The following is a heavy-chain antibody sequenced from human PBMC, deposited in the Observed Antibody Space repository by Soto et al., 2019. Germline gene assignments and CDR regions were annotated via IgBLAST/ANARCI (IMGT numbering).Heavy chain of an antibody. D-gene: IGHD1-26*01. Sequence: PGGSLRLSCVASGFTFSNYAMTWVRQAPGKGLEWLSTTSDSGAVTFYADSVKGRFTVSRDSSKNTLFLQMISLRPKDTALYYCAKGEWELPTYFDFWGKGTLVTVSS. CDR1: GFTFSNYA. CDR3: AKGEWELPTYFDF. V-gene: IGHV3-23*01. J-gene: IGHJ4*02. CDR2: TSDSGAVT.